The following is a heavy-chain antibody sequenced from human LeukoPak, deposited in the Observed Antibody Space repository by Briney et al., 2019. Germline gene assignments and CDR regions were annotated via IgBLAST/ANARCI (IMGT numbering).Heavy chain of an antibody. CDR1: GYTFTGYY. D-gene: IGHD6-6*01. Sequence: ASVKVSCKASGYTFTGYYIHWVRQAPGQGLEWMGWINPNSGGTNYVQKFQGRVTMTRDTSISTAYMELSRLRSDDTAVYYCARVGAAQRRAFDIWGQGTMVTVSS. V-gene: IGHV1-2*02. CDR3: ARVGAAQRRAFDI. CDR2: INPNSGGT. J-gene: IGHJ3*02.